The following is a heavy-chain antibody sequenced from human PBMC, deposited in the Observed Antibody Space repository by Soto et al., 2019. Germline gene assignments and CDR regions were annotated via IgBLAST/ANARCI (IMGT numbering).Heavy chain of an antibody. Sequence: QVQLVESGGGLVKPGGSLRLSCAASGIIFSDYMSWVRQAPGKGLEWLSYISGSGRTIYSADSVKGRFTISRDNATNSLHLQMHNLRAEATAVYYCARLPFPWGGFAPWGQGTLVTVSS. CDR3: ARLPFPWGGFAP. J-gene: IGHJ5*02. CDR2: ISGSGRTI. CDR1: GIIFSDY. V-gene: IGHV3-11*01. D-gene: IGHD3-16*01.